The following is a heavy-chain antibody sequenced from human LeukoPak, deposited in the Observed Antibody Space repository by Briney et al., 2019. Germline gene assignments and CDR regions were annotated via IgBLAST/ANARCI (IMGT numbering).Heavy chain of an antibody. V-gene: IGHV1-2*02. CDR1: GYTFTSYD. J-gene: IGHJ5*02. CDR2: INPNSGGT. D-gene: IGHD3-3*01. Sequence: ASVKVSCKASGYTFTSYDINWVRQATGQGLEWMGWINPNSGGTNYAQKFQGRVTMTRDTSISTAYMELSRLRSDDTAVYYCARDFWSGYPINWFDPWAREPWSPSPQ. CDR3: ARDFWSGYPINWFDP.